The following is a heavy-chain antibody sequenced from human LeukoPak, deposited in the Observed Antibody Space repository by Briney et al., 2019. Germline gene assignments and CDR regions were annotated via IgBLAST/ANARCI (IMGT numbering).Heavy chain of an antibody. CDR3: ARVPSSGYFDY. V-gene: IGHV4-59*01. Sequence: KPSETLSLTCTVSGGSISSYYWSWIRQPPGKGLEWIGYIYYSGSTNYNPSLKSRVTISVDTSKNQFSLKLSSVTAAGTAVYYCARVPSSGYFDYWGQGTLVTVSS. J-gene: IGHJ4*02. CDR1: GGSISSYY. D-gene: IGHD3-22*01. CDR2: IYYSGST.